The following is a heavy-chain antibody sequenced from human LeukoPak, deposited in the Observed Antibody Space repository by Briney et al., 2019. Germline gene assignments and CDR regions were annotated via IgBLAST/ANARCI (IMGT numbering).Heavy chain of an antibody. CDR3: ARDDGSGWYYFDY. J-gene: IGHJ4*02. CDR1: GFTFSSYW. V-gene: IGHV3-7*01. D-gene: IGHD6-19*01. Sequence: PGGSLRPSCAASGFTFSSYWMSWVRQAPGKGLEWVANIKQDGSEKYYVHSVKGRFTISRDNAKNSLYLQMNSLRAEDTAVYYCARDDGSGWYYFDYWGQGTLVTVSS. CDR2: IKQDGSEK.